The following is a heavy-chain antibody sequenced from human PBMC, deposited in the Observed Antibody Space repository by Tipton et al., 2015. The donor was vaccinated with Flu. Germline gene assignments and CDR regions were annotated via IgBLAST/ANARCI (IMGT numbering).Heavy chain of an antibody. CDR3: AREPAPIGSPKSDAFDM. D-gene: IGHD3-10*01. CDR2: ISYDARNT. J-gene: IGHJ3*02. V-gene: IGHV3-30*04. CDR1: GFTFSSFA. Sequence: QLVQSGGGVVQPGGSLRLSCEVSGFTFSSFALHWLRHAPGKGLDWVAFISYDARNTYYADSVRGRFTISRDNSKNTMLLRMSSLRTEDTAVYYCAREPAPIGSPKSDAFDMWFRGTIFTVSS.